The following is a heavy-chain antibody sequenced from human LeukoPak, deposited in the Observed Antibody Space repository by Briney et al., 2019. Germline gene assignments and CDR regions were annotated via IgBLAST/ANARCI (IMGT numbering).Heavy chain of an antibody. CDR1: GGSISSSSYD. CDR3: ARRAMVRGGTYFDY. CDR2: IYYSGSA. Sequence: PSETLSLTCTVAGGSISSSSYDWGWISQPPGKGLEWIGSIYYSGSASYNPSLKSRVTISVDTSKNQFSLKLSSVTAADTAVYYCARRAMVRGGTYFDYWGQGTLVTVSS. J-gene: IGHJ4*02. D-gene: IGHD3-10*01. V-gene: IGHV4-39*01.